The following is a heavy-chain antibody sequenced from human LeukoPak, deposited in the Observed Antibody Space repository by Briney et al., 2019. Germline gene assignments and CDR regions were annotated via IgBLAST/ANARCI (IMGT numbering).Heavy chain of an antibody. CDR1: GYTFTAYY. V-gene: IGHV1-2*02. J-gene: IGHJ6*02. Sequence: ASVKVCCKASGYTFTAYYMHWVRQAPGQGLEWMGLINPNSGGTNYAQKFQGRVTMTRDTSISTAYMELSRLRSDDTAVYYCARAQRIQLSTYYYYGMDVWGQGTTVTVSS. D-gene: IGHD5-18*01. CDR3: ARAQRIQLSTYYYYGMDV. CDR2: INPNSGGT.